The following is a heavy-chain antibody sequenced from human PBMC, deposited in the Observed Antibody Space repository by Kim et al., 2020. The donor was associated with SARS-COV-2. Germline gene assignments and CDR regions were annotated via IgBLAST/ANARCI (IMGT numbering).Heavy chain of an antibody. Sequence: GGSLRLSCAASGFTFSSYAMSWVRQAPGKGLEWVSAISGSGGRTYYADSVKGRFTISRDNSKNTLYLQMNSLRAEDTAVYYCAKGPTIAVAGTSGYFDYWGQGTLVTVSS. CDR2: ISGSGGRT. V-gene: IGHV3-23*01. D-gene: IGHD6-19*01. CDR1: GFTFSSYA. CDR3: AKGPTIAVAGTSGYFDY. J-gene: IGHJ4*02.